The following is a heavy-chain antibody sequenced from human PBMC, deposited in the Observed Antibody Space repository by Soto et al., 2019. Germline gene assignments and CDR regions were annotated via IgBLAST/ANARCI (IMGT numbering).Heavy chain of an antibody. CDR1: GYTFTSYG. D-gene: IGHD1-26*01. V-gene: IGHV1-18*01. J-gene: IGHJ4*02. CDR2: ISAYNGNT. CDR3: ARSPWELLPQFDS. Sequence: QVQLVQSGAEVKEPGASVKVSCKASGYTFTSYGVTWVRQAPGQGLEWMGWISAYNGNTNYAQKLQGRVTMTTDTSTSTAYRELRSLRSDDTAVYYCARSPWELLPQFDSWGQGTLVTVSS.